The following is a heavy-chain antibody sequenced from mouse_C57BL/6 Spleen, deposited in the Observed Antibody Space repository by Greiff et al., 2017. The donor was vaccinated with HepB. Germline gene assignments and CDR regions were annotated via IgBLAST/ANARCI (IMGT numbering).Heavy chain of an antibody. CDR2: ISDGGSYT. CDR3: ARETAQATFDY. D-gene: IGHD3-2*02. J-gene: IGHJ2*01. CDR1: GFTFSSYA. Sequence: DVHLVESGGGLVKPGGSLKLSCAASGFTFSSYAMSWVRQTPEKRLEWVATISDGGSYTYYPDNVKGRFTISRDNAKNNLYLQMSHLKSEDTAMYYCARETAQATFDYWGQGTTLTVSS. V-gene: IGHV5-4*01.